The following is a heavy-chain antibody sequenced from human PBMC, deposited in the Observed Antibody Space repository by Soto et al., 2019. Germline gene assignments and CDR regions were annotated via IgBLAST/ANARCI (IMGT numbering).Heavy chain of an antibody. J-gene: IGHJ3*01. CDR3: ARRIWDPAVVAVATRGAFDV. CDR1: GFTFRDYE. CDR2: ISSSGTTI. V-gene: IGHV3-48*03. Sequence: EVQLVESGGGLVQPGGSLRLSCAASGFTFRDYEMHWVRQAPGKGLQWVSYISSSGTTIYYSESVKGRSTISRDTAKNSLYLQLSGLRADDTAVYYCARRIWDPAVVAVATRGAFDVWGQGTMVSVSS. D-gene: IGHD2-15*01.